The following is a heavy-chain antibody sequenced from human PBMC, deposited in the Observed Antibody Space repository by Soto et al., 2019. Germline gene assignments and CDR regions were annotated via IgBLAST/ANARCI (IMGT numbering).Heavy chain of an antibody. CDR3: ARLPRDCNKTSCYYADH. CDR1: GYDFNTNW. V-gene: IGHV5-51*01. D-gene: IGHD3-3*01. Sequence: LGESLKIAGRGAGYDFNTNWFGWVLQLPWRGLEWVGIMYPGNSDTRYNPSLQGHVTLSVDVTVSTAFLQWRSLETSDTGMYFCARLPRDCNKTSCYYADHWGQGTQVTVSS. J-gene: IGHJ4*02. CDR2: MYPGNSDT.